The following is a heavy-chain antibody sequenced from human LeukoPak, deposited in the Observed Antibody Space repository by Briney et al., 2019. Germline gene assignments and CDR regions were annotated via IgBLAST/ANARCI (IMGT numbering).Heavy chain of an antibody. CDR2: VNQGATQK. CDR1: GFDFSTQW. D-gene: IGHD3-10*02. J-gene: IGHJ6*04. CDR3: AELGITMIGGV. V-gene: IGHV3-7*01. Sequence: PGGSLRLSCAASGFDFSTQWMSWVRQAPGKGLEWVAIVNQGATQKYYVDSVKGRFTISRDNAKNSLYLQMNSLRAEDTAVYYCAELGITMIGGVWGKGTTVTISS.